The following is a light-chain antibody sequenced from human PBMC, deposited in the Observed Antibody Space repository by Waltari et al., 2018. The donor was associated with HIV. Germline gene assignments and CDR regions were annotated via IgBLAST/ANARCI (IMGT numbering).Light chain of an antibody. CDR3: ATWDSDLRLGV. Sequence: QSVLTQPPSVSAAPGQKVTISCSGSSSNVGNNYVSWYRHLPGTAPNLLIYEDNKRPSGIPVRISGSKSGTSATLGITGLQTGDEADYYCATWDSDLRLGVVGAGTKVTVL. J-gene: IGLJ1*01. CDR2: EDN. V-gene: IGLV1-51*02. CDR1: SSNVGNNY.